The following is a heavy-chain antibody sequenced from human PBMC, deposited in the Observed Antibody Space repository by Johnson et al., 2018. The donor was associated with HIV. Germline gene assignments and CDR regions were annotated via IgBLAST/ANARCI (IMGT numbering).Heavy chain of an antibody. CDR2: ISYDGSNE. D-gene: IGHD3-22*01. J-gene: IGHJ3*02. CDR3: ARDRRLSLYYYDSSGYYRPDAFDI. Sequence: QVQLVESGGGVVQPGRSLRLSCAASGFTFSSYCLLWVRQAPGKGLEWVAVISYDGSNEYFADSVKGRFTISRDNSKNTLYLQMNSLRSEDTAVYYCARDRRLSLYYYDSSGYYRPDAFDIWGQGTMVTVSS. V-gene: IGHV3-30*03. CDR1: GFTFSSYC.